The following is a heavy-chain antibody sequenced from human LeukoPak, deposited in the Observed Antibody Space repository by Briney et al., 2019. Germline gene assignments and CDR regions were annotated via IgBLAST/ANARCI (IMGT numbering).Heavy chain of an antibody. J-gene: IGHJ5*02. CDR1: GGSNSSYY. CDR3: ARDYGDYPRGDNWFDP. V-gene: IGHV4-4*07. CDR2: IYTSGST. D-gene: IGHD4-17*01. Sequence: SETLSLTCTVSGGSNSSYYWSWIRQPAGKGLEWIGRIYTSGSTNYNPSLKSRVTMSVDTSKNQFSLKLSSVTAADTAVYYCARDYGDYPRGDNWFDPWGQGTLVTVSS.